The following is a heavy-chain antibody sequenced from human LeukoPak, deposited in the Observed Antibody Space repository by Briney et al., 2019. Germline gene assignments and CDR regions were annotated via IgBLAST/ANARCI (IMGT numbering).Heavy chain of an antibody. CDR3: ARLRTRTTD. D-gene: IGHD1-7*01. J-gene: IGHJ4*02. CDR2: IFPIFGTA. CDR1: RGTFSSYA. V-gene: IGHV1-69*05. Sequence: SVKDSCKASRGTFSSYALSGVRQAPGQGGEWMGGIFPIFGTANYAQKLQGRVTLTTDEFTSTAYMAQSRLRCEDTAVYYRARLRTRTTDWGQGTLVTVST.